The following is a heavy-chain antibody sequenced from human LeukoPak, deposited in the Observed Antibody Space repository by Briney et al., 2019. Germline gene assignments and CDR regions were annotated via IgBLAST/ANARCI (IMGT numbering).Heavy chain of an antibody. J-gene: IGHJ3*02. CDR1: GFTFSSYS. CDR2: ISSSTGYI. D-gene: IGHD4-23*01. CDR3: ASDWGPPVVIPTSKAAAFDI. V-gene: IGHV3-21*01. Sequence: VRSLRLSCAPSGFTFSSYSMNWVRQAPGKGLEWASSISSSTGYIYYADSLKGRFTISRDNAKNSLYLQMSSLRVEDTAVYYCASDWGPPVVIPTSKAAAFDIWGQGTMVTVSS.